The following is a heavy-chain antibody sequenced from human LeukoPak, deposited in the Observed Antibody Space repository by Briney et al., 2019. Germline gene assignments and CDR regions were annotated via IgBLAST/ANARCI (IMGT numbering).Heavy chain of an antibody. V-gene: IGHV4-30-4*08. Sequence: PSQTLSLTCTVSGGSISSGDYYWSWIRQPPGKGLEWIGYIYYSGSTYYNPSLKSRVTISVDTSKNQFSLKLSSVTAADTAVYYCARLEQQPWYYFDYWGQGTLVTVSS. CDR2: IYYSGST. J-gene: IGHJ4*02. CDR1: GGSISSGDYY. CDR3: ARLEQQPWYYFDY. D-gene: IGHD6-13*01.